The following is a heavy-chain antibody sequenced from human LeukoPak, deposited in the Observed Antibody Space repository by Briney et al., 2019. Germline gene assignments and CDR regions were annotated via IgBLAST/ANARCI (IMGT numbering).Heavy chain of an antibody. Sequence: PGGSLRLSCAASGFTFSSYVMNWLRQAPGEGLEWVSSISASDDRTFYADSVKGRFTISRDNSKNTVYLQMNSLRAGDTAVYYCAKVQHADFNMNFDSWGQGTLVTVPS. J-gene: IGHJ4*02. CDR1: GFTFSSYV. CDR3: AKVQHADFNMNFDS. CDR2: ISASDDRT. D-gene: IGHD2-21*01. V-gene: IGHV3-23*01.